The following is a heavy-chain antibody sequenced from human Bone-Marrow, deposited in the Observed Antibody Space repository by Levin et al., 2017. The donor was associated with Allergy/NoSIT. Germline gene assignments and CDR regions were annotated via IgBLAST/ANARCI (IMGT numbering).Heavy chain of an antibody. J-gene: IGHJ6*02. CDR2: INAAVGNT. Sequence: PGGSLRLSCATSGFDFRNHWMHWVRQAPGKGLVWVSRINAAVGNTNHADSVKGRFTISRDSAKNTLYLQMDSLRVEDTAVYYCARALDGSRNGLDVWGQGTTVTV. CDR1: GFDFRNHW. V-gene: IGHV3-74*01. CDR3: ARALDGSRNGLDV. D-gene: IGHD1-1*01.